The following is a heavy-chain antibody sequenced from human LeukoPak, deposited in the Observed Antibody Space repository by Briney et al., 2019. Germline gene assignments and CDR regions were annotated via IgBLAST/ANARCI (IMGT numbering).Heavy chain of an antibody. CDR1: GFTFRNHA. CDR3: ARRENLYGGYDFDY. D-gene: IGHD5-12*01. J-gene: IGHJ4*02. CDR2: ISGDGFGI. V-gene: IGHV3-23*01. Sequence: PGGSLRLSRAASGFTFRNHAMSWVRQAPGKGLEWVSSISGDGFGIDYASSVKGRFTVSRDNAKNSLYLQMNSLRDEDTAVYYCARRENLYGGYDFDYWGQGTLVTVSS.